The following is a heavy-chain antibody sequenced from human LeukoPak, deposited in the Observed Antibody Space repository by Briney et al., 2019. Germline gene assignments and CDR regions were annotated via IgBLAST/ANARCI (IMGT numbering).Heavy chain of an antibody. D-gene: IGHD3-22*01. Sequence: ASVTVSCKASGYTFTIYYMHWVRQAPGQGLEWMGIINPSGGSTSYAQKFQGRVTMTRDTSTSTVYMELSSLRSEDTAVYYCARDRRMYYDSSGSFDYWGQGTLVTVSS. CDR1: GYTFTIYY. CDR3: ARDRRMYYDSSGSFDY. J-gene: IGHJ4*02. V-gene: IGHV1-46*01. CDR2: INPSGGST.